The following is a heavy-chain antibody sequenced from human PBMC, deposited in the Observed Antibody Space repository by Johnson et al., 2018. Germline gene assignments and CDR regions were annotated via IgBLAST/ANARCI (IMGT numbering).Heavy chain of an antibody. CDR2: IRSRVYGGTT. Sequence: VQLVESGGGLAQPGRSLRLSCTASGFTFDDYAMTWFRQAPGRGLEWVGFIRSRVYGGTTENAASVKGRFTISRDDSKSIVFLQMNSLKTEDTAVYFCTTGIVADYWGQGTLVTVTS. CDR1: GFTFDDYA. D-gene: IGHD3-22*01. J-gene: IGHJ4*02. V-gene: IGHV3-49*03. CDR3: TTGIVADY.